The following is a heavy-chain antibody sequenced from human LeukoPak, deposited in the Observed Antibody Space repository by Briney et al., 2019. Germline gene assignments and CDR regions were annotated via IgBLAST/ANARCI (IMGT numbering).Heavy chain of an antibody. D-gene: IGHD2-21*02. Sequence: GGSLRLSCAASGFTFSSYGMHWVRQAPGKGLEWVAVISYDGSNKYYADSVKGRFTISRDNPKNTLYLQMNSLRAEDTAVYYCARSCGGDCFGAFDIWGQGTMVTVSS. CDR1: GFTFSSYG. CDR2: ISYDGSNK. J-gene: IGHJ3*02. CDR3: ARSCGGDCFGAFDI. V-gene: IGHV3-30*03.